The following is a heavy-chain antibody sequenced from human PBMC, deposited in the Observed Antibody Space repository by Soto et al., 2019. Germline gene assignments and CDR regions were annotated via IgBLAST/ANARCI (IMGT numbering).Heavy chain of an antibody. CDR1: GGSISSGDYY. CDR3: ARYDYGDSQRFDP. V-gene: IGHV4-30-4*01. CDR2: IYYSGST. J-gene: IGHJ5*02. Sequence: SETLSLTCTVSGGSISSGDYYWSWIRQPPGKGLEWIGYIYYSGSTYYNPSLKSRVTISVDTSKNQFSLKLSSVTAADTAVYYCARYDYGDSQRFDPWGQGTLVTVSS. D-gene: IGHD4-17*01.